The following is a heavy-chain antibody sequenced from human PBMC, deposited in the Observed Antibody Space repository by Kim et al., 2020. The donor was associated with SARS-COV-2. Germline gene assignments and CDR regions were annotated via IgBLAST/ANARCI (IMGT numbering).Heavy chain of an antibody. CDR3: ARDAHNLYYYDSSGYQSDY. V-gene: IGHV1-18*04. CDR2: ISAYNGNT. Sequence: ASVKVSCKASGYTFTSYGISWVRQAPGQGLEWMGWISAYNGNTNYAQKLQGRVTMTTDTSTSTAYMELRSLRSDDTAVYYCARDAHNLYYYDSSGYQSDYWGQGTLVTVSS. D-gene: IGHD3-22*01. J-gene: IGHJ4*02. CDR1: GYTFTSYG.